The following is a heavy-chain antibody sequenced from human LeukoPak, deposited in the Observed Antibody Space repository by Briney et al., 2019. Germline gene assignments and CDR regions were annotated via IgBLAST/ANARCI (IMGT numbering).Heavy chain of an antibody. V-gene: IGHV3-13*01. CDR1: GFNFSKND. J-gene: IGHJ4*02. CDR2: IGVGGDT. Sequence: TGGSLRLSCVASGFNFSKNDMHWVRQTTERGLEWVSAIGVGGDTYYADPVKGRFTISRENGKNSVYLQMNSLRAGDTAVYFCAKAFDYNGLRGEGGSLDCWGQGALVTVSS. CDR3: AKAFDYNGLRGEGGSLDC. D-gene: IGHD4-11*01.